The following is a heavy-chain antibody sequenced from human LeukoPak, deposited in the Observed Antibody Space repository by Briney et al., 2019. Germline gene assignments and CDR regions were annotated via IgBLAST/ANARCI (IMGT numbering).Heavy chain of an antibody. CDR2: INPNSGGT. V-gene: IGHV1-2*02. Sequence: ASVKVSCKASGYTFTGYYMQWVRQAPGQGLEGMGWINPNSGGTNYAQKFQGRVTMTRDTSFSTAYMELSRLRSDDTAVLYCARGLRYCSGGSCKRPDYWGQGTLVTVSS. CDR1: GYTFTGYY. J-gene: IGHJ4*02. D-gene: IGHD2-15*01. CDR3: ARGLRYCSGGSCKRPDY.